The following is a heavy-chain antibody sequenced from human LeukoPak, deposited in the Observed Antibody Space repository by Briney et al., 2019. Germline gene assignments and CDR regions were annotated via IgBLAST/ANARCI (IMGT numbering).Heavy chain of an antibody. D-gene: IGHD6-19*01. CDR1: GGSISSYY. CDR3: ARGSVAAPGYFDY. V-gene: IGHV4-34*01. Sequence: SETLSLTCTVSGGSISSYYWSWIRQPPGKGLEWIGEINHSGSTNYNPSLKSRVTISVDTSKNQFSLKLSSVTAADTAVYYCARGSVAAPGYFDYWGQGTLVTVSS. J-gene: IGHJ4*02. CDR2: INHSGST.